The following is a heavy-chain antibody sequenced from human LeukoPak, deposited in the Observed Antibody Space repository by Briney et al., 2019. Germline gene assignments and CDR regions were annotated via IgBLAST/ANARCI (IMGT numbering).Heavy chain of an antibody. CDR3: ARGIAAAVVDY. CDR1: GFTVSSNY. Sequence: GGSLRLPCAASGFTVSSNYMSWVRQAPGKGLEWVSVIYSGGSTYYADSVKGRFTISRDNSKNTLYLQMNSLRAEDTAVYYCARGIAAAVVDYWGQGTLVTVSS. V-gene: IGHV3-66*01. D-gene: IGHD6-13*01. J-gene: IGHJ4*02. CDR2: IYSGGST.